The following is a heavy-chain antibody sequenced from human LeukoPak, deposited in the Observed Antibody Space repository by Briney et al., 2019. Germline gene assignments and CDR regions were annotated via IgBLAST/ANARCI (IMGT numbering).Heavy chain of an antibody. Sequence: GGSLRLSCIASGFTFSNYAIHWVRQAPGKGLEWVVVISFDGSNKYYADSVKGRFTISRDNSKNTLYLQMNSLRAEDTAVYYCARTAYDSSAYYDYWGQGILVTVSS. CDR3: ARTAYDSSAYYDY. CDR1: GFTFSNYA. D-gene: IGHD3-22*01. J-gene: IGHJ4*02. V-gene: IGHV3-30-3*01. CDR2: ISFDGSNK.